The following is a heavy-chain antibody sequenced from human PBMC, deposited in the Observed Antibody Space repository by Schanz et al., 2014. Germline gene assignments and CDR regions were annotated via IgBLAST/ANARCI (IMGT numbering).Heavy chain of an antibody. CDR2: IGGSDGNT. V-gene: IGHV1-18*01. J-gene: IGHJ4*02. D-gene: IGHD1-26*01. CDR1: GYTFTRSG. CDR3: ARDRDQWDGNYFDY. Sequence: QVHLVQSGAEVKKPGASVKVSCKASGYTFTRSGISWVRQAPGQGLEWMGWIGGSDGNTNFAQKFQGRVTMTTDTSTSTVYMELRSLTSDDSAVYYCARDRDQWDGNYFDYWGQGTLVTVSS.